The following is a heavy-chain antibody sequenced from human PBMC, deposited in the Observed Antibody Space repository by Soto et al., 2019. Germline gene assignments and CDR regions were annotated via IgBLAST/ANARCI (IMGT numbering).Heavy chain of an antibody. CDR2: MNTTSGNT. CDR1: GYTFTSYD. J-gene: IGHJ5*02. V-gene: IGHV1-8*01. D-gene: IGHD6-13*01. CDR3: ARAASAGNWFDP. Sequence: QVQLVQSGAEVKKPGASVKVSCKASGYTFTSYDINWVRQATGQGLEWMGWMNTTSGNTGYAQKFQGRVTMTRNTSISTAYMELSSLRSEDTAVYYCARAASAGNWFDPWGQGTLVTVSS.